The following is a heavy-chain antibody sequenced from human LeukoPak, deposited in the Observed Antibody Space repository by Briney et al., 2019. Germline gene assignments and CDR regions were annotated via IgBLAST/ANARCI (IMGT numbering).Heavy chain of an antibody. CDR2: ISGSGGST. CDR1: GFTFSSYA. Sequence: PGGSLRLSCAASGFTFSSYAMSWVRQAPGKGLEWVSAISGSGGSTYYADSVKGRFTISRDNSKNTLYLQMNSLRAEDTALYYCARGGDPSYYDFWSGYNYYGMDVWGQGTTVIVSS. CDR3: ARGGDPSYYDFWSGYNYYGMDV. J-gene: IGHJ6*02. D-gene: IGHD3-3*01. V-gene: IGHV3-23*01.